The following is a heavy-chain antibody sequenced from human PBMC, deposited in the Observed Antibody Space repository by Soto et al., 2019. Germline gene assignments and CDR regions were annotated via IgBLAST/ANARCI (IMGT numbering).Heavy chain of an antibody. Sequence: PGESLKISCKGSGYRFTNYWIGWVRQMPGKGLEWMGIIYPDDSDIRYSPSFQGQVTISADKSISTAYLQLSSLKASDTAMYYCARWAEGVTTPHFDYWGQGTLVTVSS. J-gene: IGHJ4*01. V-gene: IGHV5-51*01. CDR3: ARWAEGVTTPHFDY. D-gene: IGHD4-17*01. CDR1: GYRFTNYW. CDR2: IYPDDSDI.